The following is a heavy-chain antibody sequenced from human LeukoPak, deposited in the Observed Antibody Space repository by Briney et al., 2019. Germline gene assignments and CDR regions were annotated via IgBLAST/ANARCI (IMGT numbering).Heavy chain of an antibody. CDR2: ISSNSDNT. J-gene: IGHJ4*02. CDR3: ARDWGSIKVVADY. V-gene: IGHV1-18*01. CDR1: GYTFTSYG. Sequence: ASVKVSCKATGYTFTSYGISWVRQAPGQGLEWMGWISSNSDNTNYAQKLQCRVTMTTDTSTSTAYMELRSLRSDDTALYFCARDWGSIKVVADYWGQGTLVTVSS. D-gene: IGHD7-27*01.